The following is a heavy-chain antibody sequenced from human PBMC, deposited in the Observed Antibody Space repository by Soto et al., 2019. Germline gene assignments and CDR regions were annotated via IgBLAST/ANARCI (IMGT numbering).Heavy chain of an antibody. V-gene: IGHV1-69*01. Sequence: QVQLVQSGAEVKKPGSSVKVSCKASGGTFSSYAISWVRQAPGQGLEWMGGIIPIFGTANYAQKFQGRVTITADESTSTAYMELSSLRSEDTAVYYCARDSSMDTAMLSNGYYYYGMDVWGQGTTVTVSS. CDR1: GGTFSSYA. J-gene: IGHJ6*02. D-gene: IGHD5-18*01. CDR2: IIPIFGTA. CDR3: ARDSSMDTAMLSNGYYYYGMDV.